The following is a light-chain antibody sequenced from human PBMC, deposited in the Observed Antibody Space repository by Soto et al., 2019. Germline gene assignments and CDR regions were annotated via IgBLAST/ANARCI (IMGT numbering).Light chain of an antibody. CDR2: DAS. CDR3: QQYNSYWT. J-gene: IGKJ1*01. V-gene: IGKV1-5*01. Sequence: DIQMTQSPSTLSASVGDRVTITCRASQSISSWLAWYQQKPGKAPKLLIYDASSLESGVPSRFSGSGSGTGFTLTISSLQADDFGTYYCQQYNSYWTFGQGTKVEIK. CDR1: QSISSW.